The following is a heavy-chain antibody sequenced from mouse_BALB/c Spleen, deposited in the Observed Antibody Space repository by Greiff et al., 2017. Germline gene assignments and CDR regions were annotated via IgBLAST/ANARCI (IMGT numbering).Heavy chain of an antibody. V-gene: IGHV5-6-3*01. J-gene: IGHJ3*01. Sequence: EVQRVESGGGLVQPGGSLKLSCAASGFTFSSYGMSWVRQTPDKRLELVATINSNGGSTYYPDSVKGRFTISRDNAKNTLYLQMSSLKSEDTAMYYCARDHDYYGSFAYWGQGTLVTVSA. D-gene: IGHD1-2*01. CDR3: ARDHDYYGSFAY. CDR2: INSNGGST. CDR1: GFTFSSYG.